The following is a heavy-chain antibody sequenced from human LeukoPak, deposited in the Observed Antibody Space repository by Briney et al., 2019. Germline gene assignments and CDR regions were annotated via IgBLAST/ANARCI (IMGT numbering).Heavy chain of an antibody. Sequence: PSETLSLTCTVSGGSISSSSYYWGWIRQPPGKGLEWIGYIYYSGSTYYNPSLKSRVTISVDTSKNQFSLKLSSVTAADTAVYYCARERRLYSNPPYGMDVWGQGTTVTVSS. J-gene: IGHJ6*02. CDR2: IYYSGST. CDR3: ARERRLYSNPPYGMDV. D-gene: IGHD4-11*01. V-gene: IGHV4-30-4*08. CDR1: GGSISSSSYY.